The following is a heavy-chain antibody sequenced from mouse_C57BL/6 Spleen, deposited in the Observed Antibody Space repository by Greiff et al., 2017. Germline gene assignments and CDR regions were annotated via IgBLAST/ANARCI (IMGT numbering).Heavy chain of an antibody. CDR3: ARGNDYYAKDY. CDR2: IYPGSGST. J-gene: IGHJ4*01. CDR1: GYTFTSYW. Sequence: QVQLQQPGAELVKPGASVKMSCKASGYTFTSYWITWVKQRPGQGLEWIGDIYPGSGSTKYNEKFKSKATLTVDTSSSTAYMQLSSLTSEDSAVYYGARGNDYYAKDYWGQGTSVTVSS. D-gene: IGHD2-1*01. V-gene: IGHV1-55*01.